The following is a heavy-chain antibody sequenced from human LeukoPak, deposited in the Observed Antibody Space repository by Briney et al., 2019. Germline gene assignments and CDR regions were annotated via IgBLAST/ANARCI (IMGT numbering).Heavy chain of an antibody. V-gene: IGHV1-18*01. Sequence: ASVSVSFKTSGYTFTSYGFSWVRQASGQGLEWMGWISAYNGDTEYAQNFQGRVTLTTDTSTRTAYMELTSLKSDDTAVYFCARDSRIAVAGTGSWFDLWGQGTLVTVSS. J-gene: IGHJ5*02. CDR3: ARDSRIAVAGTGSWFDL. CDR2: ISAYNGDT. D-gene: IGHD6-19*01. CDR1: GYTFTSYG.